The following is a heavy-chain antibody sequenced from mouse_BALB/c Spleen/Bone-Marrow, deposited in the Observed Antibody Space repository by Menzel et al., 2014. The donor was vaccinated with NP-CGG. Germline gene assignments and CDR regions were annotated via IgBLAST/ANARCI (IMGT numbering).Heavy chain of an antibody. Sequence: VQLQQSGAELVRPGASVKLSCKASGYTFTGYWMNWVKQRPGQGLEWIGMIDPSDSETHYNEMFKDKATLTVDKSPSTVYMQFSGLTSEDSAVYYCVRKYGKGGDYWGQGTTLTVSS. D-gene: IGHD2-10*02. V-gene: IGHV1-61*01. J-gene: IGHJ2*01. CDR1: GYTFTGYW. CDR2: IDPSDSET. CDR3: VRKYGKGGDY.